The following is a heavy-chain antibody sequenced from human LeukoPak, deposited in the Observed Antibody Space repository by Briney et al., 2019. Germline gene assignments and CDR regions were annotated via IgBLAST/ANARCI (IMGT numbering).Heavy chain of an antibody. V-gene: IGHV3-21*01. Sequence: GGSLRLSCAASGFTFSSYSMNWVRQAPGKGLEWVSSISSSSSYIYYADSVKGRFTISRDDAKNSLYLQMNSLRAEDTAVYYCARDIVGCSGGSCYRNYYYYYGMDVWGQGTTVTVSS. D-gene: IGHD2-15*01. CDR2: ISSSSSYI. J-gene: IGHJ6*02. CDR3: ARDIVGCSGGSCYRNYYYYYGMDV. CDR1: GFTFSSYS.